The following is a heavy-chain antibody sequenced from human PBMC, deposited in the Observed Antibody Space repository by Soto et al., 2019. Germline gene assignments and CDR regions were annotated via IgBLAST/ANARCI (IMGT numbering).Heavy chain of an antibody. CDR3: AREVQVHTPAFVY. J-gene: IGHJ4*02. CDR1: GGTFNTYA. Sequence: QVQLVQSVAEMKKPGSSVKVACQSSGGTFNTYAMNWVRQAPGQGPEWMGDISPMVGAANYAPKFQGRVTITADESTGTSYMQVSSLTSEDTALYFCAREVQVHTPAFVYWGQGTLVTVSS. D-gene: IGHD3-10*01. CDR2: ISPMVGAA. V-gene: IGHV1-69*19.